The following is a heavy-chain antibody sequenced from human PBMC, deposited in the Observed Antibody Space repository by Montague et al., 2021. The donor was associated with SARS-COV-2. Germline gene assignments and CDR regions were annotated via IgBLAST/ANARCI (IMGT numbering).Heavy chain of an antibody. CDR3: TRDPRYSLSWSFDH. Sequence: DYAVSVKSRMTISPDTSKNQFSLQLSSVTPEDRAVYYCTRDPRYSLSWSFDHWGQGTLVTFSS. V-gene: IGHV6-1*01. J-gene: IGHJ4*02. D-gene: IGHD6-13*01.